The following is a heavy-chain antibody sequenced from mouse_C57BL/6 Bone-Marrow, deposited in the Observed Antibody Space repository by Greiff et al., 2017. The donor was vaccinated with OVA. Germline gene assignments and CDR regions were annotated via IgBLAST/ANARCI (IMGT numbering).Heavy chain of an antibody. V-gene: IGHV1-63*01. J-gene: IGHJ2*01. CDR1: GYTFTNYW. D-gene: IGHD2-2*01. Sequence: VQLQQSGAELVRPGTSVKMSCKASGYTFTNYWIGWAKQRPGHGLEWIGDIYPGGGYTNYNEMFKGKATLTADKSSSTAYMQFSSLTSEDSAIYYCARVGYPYYFDYWGQGTTLTVSS. CDR2: IYPGGGYT. CDR3: ARVGYPYYFDY.